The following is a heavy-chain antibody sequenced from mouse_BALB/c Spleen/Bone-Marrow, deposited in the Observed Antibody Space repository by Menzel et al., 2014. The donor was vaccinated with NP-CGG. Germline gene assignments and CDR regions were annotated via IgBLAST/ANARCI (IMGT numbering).Heavy chain of an antibody. D-gene: IGHD2-1*01. CDR2: IDPENGDT. V-gene: IGHV14-4*02. CDR1: GFNIKDYY. Sequence: VQLQQPGAELVRSGASVKLSCTASGFNIKDYYMHWVKQRPEQGLEWIGWIDPENGDTEYAPKFQGKATMTADTSSNTAYLQRSRLTSEDAAVYYCNGNYYAMADGGQGTSVTVS. J-gene: IGHJ4*01. CDR3: NGNYYAMAD.